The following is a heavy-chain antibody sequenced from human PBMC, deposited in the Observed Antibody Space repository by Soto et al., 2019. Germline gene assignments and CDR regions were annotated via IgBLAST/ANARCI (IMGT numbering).Heavy chain of an antibody. CDR3: AKDLIDYSISYFDY. J-gene: IGHJ4*02. D-gene: IGHD4-4*01. V-gene: IGHV3-23*01. CDR1: GFSFSNYA. CDR2: ITSTGYT. Sequence: LRLSCATSGFSFSNYAMSWVRQAPGKGLEWVAGITSTGYTYYVESLKGRFTISRDNSKNTVSLQMNSLRAEDTAVYYCAKDLIDYSISYFDYWGQGTLVTVSS.